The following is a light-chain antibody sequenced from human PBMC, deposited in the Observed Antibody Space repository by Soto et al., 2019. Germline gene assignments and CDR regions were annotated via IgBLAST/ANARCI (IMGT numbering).Light chain of an antibody. CDR3: QSYASSLSVNFV. Sequence: QSVLTQPPSVSGAPGQRVTISCTGSSSNIGAGYDVHWYQQLPGKAPKLLIYGNNNRPSGVPDRFSGSKSGTSASLAITGLRADDEADYYCQSYASSLSVNFVFGTGTKVTVL. V-gene: IGLV1-40*01. CDR2: GNN. CDR1: SSNIGAGYD. J-gene: IGLJ1*01.